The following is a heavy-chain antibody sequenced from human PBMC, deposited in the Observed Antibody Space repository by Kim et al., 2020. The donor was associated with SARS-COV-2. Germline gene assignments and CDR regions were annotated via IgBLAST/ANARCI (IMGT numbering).Heavy chain of an antibody. CDR3: ARDGDPYCSGGSCYGWFDP. Sequence: GGSLRLSCAASGFTFSSYWMSWVRQAPGKGLEWVANIKQDGSEKYYVDSVKGRFTISRDNAKNSLYLQMNSLRAEDTDVYYCARDGDPYCSGGSCYGWFDPWGQGTMGTVSS. D-gene: IGHD2-15*01. V-gene: IGHV3-7*01. CDR2: IKQDGSEK. J-gene: IGHJ5*02. CDR1: GFTFSSYW.